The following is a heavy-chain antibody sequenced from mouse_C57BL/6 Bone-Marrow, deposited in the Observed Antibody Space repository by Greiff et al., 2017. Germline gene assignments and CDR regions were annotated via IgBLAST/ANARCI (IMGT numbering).Heavy chain of an antibody. V-gene: IGHV1-82*01. Sequence: QVQLKESGPELVKPGASVKISCKASGYAFSSSWMNWVKQRPGKGLEWIGRIYPGDGDTNYNGKFKGKATLTADKSSSTAYMQLSSLTSEDSAVYFCARRYYDYDGYLDVWGTGTTVTVSS. CDR1: GYAFSSSW. CDR3: ARRYYDYDGYLDV. D-gene: IGHD2-4*01. J-gene: IGHJ1*03. CDR2: IYPGDGDT.